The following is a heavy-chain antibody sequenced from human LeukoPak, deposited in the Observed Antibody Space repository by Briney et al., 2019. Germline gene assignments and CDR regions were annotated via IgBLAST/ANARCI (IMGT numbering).Heavy chain of an antibody. D-gene: IGHD4-11*01. CDR2: IYTSGST. Sequence: SETLSLTCTVSGGSISSGSYYWSWIRQPAGKGLGWIGRIYTSGSTNYNPSLKSRVTISVDTSKNQFSLKLSSVTAADTAVYYCAREGTVTNWFDPRGQGTLVTVSS. V-gene: IGHV4-61*02. CDR3: AREGTVTNWFDP. J-gene: IGHJ5*02. CDR1: GGSISSGSYY.